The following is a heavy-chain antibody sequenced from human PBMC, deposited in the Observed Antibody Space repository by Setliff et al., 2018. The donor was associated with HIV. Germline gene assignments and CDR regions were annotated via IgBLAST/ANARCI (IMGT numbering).Heavy chain of an antibody. D-gene: IGHD2-15*01. CDR3: TRGMRPMVKRVPFDY. J-gene: IGHJ4*02. CDR1: GFTFGEYG. Sequence: GGSLRLSCLGSGFTFGEYGMSWFRQAPGKGLEWVGFIRSRPFGGTTEYAASVKGRFTISRDDSKSIAYLQMNSLKSADAAVYYCTRGMRPMVKRVPFDYWGQGTLGTVSS. CDR2: IRSRPFGGTT. V-gene: IGHV3-49*03.